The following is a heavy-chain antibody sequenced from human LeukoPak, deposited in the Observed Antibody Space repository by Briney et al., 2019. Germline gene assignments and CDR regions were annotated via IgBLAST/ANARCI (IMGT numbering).Heavy chain of an antibody. Sequence: SETLSLTCTVPGGSLSSYYWSWIRQPPGKGLEWIGYIYTSGSTNYNPSLKSRVTISVDTSKNQFSLKLSSVTAADTAVYYCARHDGMPSWAPNPGWFDPWGQGTLVTVSS. CDR3: ARHDGMPSWAPNPGWFDP. D-gene: IGHD1-26*01. CDR2: IYTSGST. V-gene: IGHV4-4*09. CDR1: GGSLSSYY. J-gene: IGHJ5*02.